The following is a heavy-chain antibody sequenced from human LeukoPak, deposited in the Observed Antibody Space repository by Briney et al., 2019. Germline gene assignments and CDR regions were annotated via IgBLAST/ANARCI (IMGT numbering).Heavy chain of an antibody. D-gene: IGHD4-17*01. Sequence: GGSLRLSCAASGFTFSSYSMNWVRQAPGKGLEWVSSISSSSSYIYYADSVKGRFTISRDNAKNSLYLQMNSLRAEDTAVYYCARDLESGTTVTYFDYWGQGTLVTVSS. CDR1: GFTFSSYS. V-gene: IGHV3-21*04. CDR2: ISSSSSYI. CDR3: ARDLESGTTVTYFDY. J-gene: IGHJ4*02.